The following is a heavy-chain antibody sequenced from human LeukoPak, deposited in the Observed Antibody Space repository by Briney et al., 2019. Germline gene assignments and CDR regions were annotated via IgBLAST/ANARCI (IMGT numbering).Heavy chain of an antibody. CDR3: ASLAVAGTESRNY. CDR2: IYYSGST. J-gene: IGHJ4*02. D-gene: IGHD6-19*01. CDR1: GGSISSGDYY. V-gene: IGHV4-30-4*08. Sequence: PSETLSLTCTVSGGSISSGDYYWSWIRQPPGKGLEWIWYIYYSGSTYYNPSLKGRVTISVDTSKNQFSLKLSSVTAADTAVYYCASLAVAGTESRNYWGQGTLVTVSS.